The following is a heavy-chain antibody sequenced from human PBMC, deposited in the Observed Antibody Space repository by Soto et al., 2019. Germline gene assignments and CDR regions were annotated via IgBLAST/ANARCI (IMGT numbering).Heavy chain of an antibody. CDR3: TRGAISALYYCGMDV. V-gene: IGHV3-53*02. CDR1: GFTVSSNY. Sequence: EVQLVETGGGLMQPGGSLRLSCAASGFTVSSNYMSWVRQAPGKGLEWVSVIHRDGTTYYAGSVKGRFTISRDNPKNTLSLQMINLRVEDTAVYYCTRGAISALYYCGMDVWGRGTPVSVSS. CDR2: IHRDGTT. J-gene: IGHJ6*02.